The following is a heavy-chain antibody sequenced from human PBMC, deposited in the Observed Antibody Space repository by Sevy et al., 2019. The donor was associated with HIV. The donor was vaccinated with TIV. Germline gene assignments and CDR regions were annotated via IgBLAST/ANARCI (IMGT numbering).Heavy chain of an antibody. Sequence: ASVKVSCKVSGYTLTELSMHWVRQAPGKGLEWMGGFDPEDGETIYSQKFQGRVTMTEDTSTDTAYMELSSLRSEDTAVYYCATLKDYGSGSCDRDLIYYFDYWGQGTLVTVSS. V-gene: IGHV1-24*01. CDR3: ATLKDYGSGSCDRDLIYYFDY. J-gene: IGHJ4*02. D-gene: IGHD3-10*01. CDR1: GYTLTELS. CDR2: FDPEDGET.